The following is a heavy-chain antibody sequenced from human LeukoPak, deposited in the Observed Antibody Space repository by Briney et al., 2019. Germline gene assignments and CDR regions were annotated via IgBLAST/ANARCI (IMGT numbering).Heavy chain of an antibody. CDR2: ISYDGRNK. CDR1: GFSFSKYG. V-gene: IGHV3-30*18. D-gene: IGHD4-17*01. J-gene: IGHJ4*02. Sequence: GGSLRLSCAASGFSFSKYGMHWVRQAPGKGLEWVAVISYDGRNKYYTDSVKGRITISRDNSKNTLYLQMNSLRAEDTAAYYCAKLTYGDYPFDYWGQGTLVTVSS. CDR3: AKLTYGDYPFDY.